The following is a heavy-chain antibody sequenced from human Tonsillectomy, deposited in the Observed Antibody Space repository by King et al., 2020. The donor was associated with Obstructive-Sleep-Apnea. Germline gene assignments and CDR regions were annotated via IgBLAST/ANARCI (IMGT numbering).Heavy chain of an antibody. D-gene: IGHD5-12*01. CDR1: GGSISSGGYY. CDR2: IYYSGST. CDR3: ARYFGVATITSYYYGMDV. Sequence: QLQESGPGLVKPSQTLSLTCTVSGGSISSGGYYWSWIRQHPGKGREWIGYIYYSGSTYYKPSLKSRLTISVDTSKNQFSLKLSSVTAADTAVYYCARYFGVATITSYYYGMDVWGQGTTVTVSS. J-gene: IGHJ6*02. V-gene: IGHV4-31*03.